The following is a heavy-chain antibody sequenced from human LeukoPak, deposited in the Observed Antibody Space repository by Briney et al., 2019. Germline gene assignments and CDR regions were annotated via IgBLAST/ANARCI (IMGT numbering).Heavy chain of an antibody. J-gene: IGHJ6*02. CDR3: ARDPNGDWTYGMDA. D-gene: IGHD4-17*01. CDR2: IIPILGIA. V-gene: IGHV1-69*04. CDR1: GGTFSSYA. Sequence: GASVKVSCKASGGTFSSYAISWVRQAPGQGLEWMGRIIPILGIANYAQKFQGRVTITADKSTSTAYMGLSSLRSEDTAVYYCARDPNGDWTYGMDAWGQGTTVTVSS.